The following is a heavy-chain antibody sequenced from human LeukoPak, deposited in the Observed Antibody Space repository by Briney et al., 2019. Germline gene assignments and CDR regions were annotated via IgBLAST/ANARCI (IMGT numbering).Heavy chain of an antibody. CDR3: ARDRGGSPDY. J-gene: IGHJ4*02. CDR2: ISSSSGYI. V-gene: IGHV3-21*01. CDR1: GFTFSSYS. D-gene: IGHD3-16*01. Sequence: GGSLRLSCAASGFTFSSYSMNWVRQAPGKGLEWVSSISSSSGYIYYADSVKGRFTISRDNAKNSLYLQMNSLRAEDTAVYYCARDRGGSPDYWGRGALVIVSS.